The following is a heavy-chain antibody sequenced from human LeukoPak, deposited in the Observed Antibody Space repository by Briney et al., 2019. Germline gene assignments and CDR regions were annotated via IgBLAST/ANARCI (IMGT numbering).Heavy chain of an antibody. J-gene: IGHJ6*02. CDR3: ARHLHYYVAMDV. Sequence: GGSLRLSCGASGLTFGNYAMTWDRQAPGKWLEWVSSIGSDGKTHYSESVKGRFVISRDNFGGMVFLQLNSLRVEDTALYYCARHLHYYVAMDVWGLGTTVTVSS. V-gene: IGHV3-23*01. CDR2: IGSDGKT. CDR1: GLTFGNYA. D-gene: IGHD3-10*02.